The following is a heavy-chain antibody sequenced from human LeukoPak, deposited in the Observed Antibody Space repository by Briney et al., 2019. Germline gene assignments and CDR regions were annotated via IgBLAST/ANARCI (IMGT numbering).Heavy chain of an antibody. J-gene: IGHJ5*02. Sequence: EASVKVSCKASGYTFTSYYMHWVRQAPGQGLEWMGRINPKSGDTNYAQKFQGRVTMTRDTSISTAYMELSRLRSDDTAVYYCASESNYYGSGSYYNGVWFDPWGQGTLVTVSS. CDR3: ASESNYYGSGSYYNGVWFDP. D-gene: IGHD3-10*01. CDR1: GYTFTSYY. V-gene: IGHV1-2*06. CDR2: INPKSGDT.